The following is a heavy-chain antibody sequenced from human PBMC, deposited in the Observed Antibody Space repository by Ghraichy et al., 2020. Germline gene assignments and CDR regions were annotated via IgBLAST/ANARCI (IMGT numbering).Heavy chain of an antibody. CDR1: GGSISTSSYY. V-gene: IGHV4-39*01. Sequence: SETLSLTCTVSGGSISTSSYYWGWIRQPPGKGLEWIGHIFYSGSTYYNPSLRSRVTISVDTSKNQFSLKLSSVTAPDTAVYYCARLFFFLTSASRGGFDYWGQGTLVTVSS. CDR2: IFYSGST. CDR3: ARLFFFLTSASRGGFDY. D-gene: IGHD2-2*01. J-gene: IGHJ4*02.